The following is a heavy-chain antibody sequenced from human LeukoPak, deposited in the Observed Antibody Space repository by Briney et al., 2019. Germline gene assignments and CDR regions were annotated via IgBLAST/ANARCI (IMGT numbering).Heavy chain of an antibody. CDR1: GFTCSGYW. CDR2: IYTDGSRT. Sequence: GGSLRLSCAASGFTCSGYWMHWVRQAPGKGLVWVSRIYTDGSRTNYADSVWGRFTISRDNAKNTLYLQLDSLRAEDTAVYYCARGDHVGYFLDYWGQGTLVTVSS. V-gene: IGHV3-74*01. D-gene: IGHD1-14*01. J-gene: IGHJ4*02. CDR3: ARGDHVGYFLDY.